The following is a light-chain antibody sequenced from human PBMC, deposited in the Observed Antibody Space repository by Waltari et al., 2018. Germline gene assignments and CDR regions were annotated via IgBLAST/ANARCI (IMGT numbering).Light chain of an antibody. J-gene: IGKJ5*01. V-gene: IGKV1-5*03. CDR2: KAS. CDR3: QHYNSYSPIT. Sequence: DIQMTQSPSTLSASIGDRVTITCRASQSISGWLAWYQQKPGKAPKLLIFKASNLQSGVPSRFSGSGSGTDCTLTISSLQPDDFATYYCQHYNSYSPITFGQGTRLEIK. CDR1: QSISGW.